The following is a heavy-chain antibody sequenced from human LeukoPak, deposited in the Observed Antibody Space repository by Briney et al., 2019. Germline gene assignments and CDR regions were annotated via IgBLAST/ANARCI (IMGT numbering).Heavy chain of an antibody. J-gene: IGHJ4*02. Sequence: GASVKVSCKASGYTFTGYYMHWVRQAPGQGLEWMGWINPNTGDTKYAEKFQGRVTMTRDTTISTAYMELSRLTSDDAAVYYCASYPRYISSPPFDYWGQGTLVTVSS. V-gene: IGHV1-2*02. CDR2: INPNTGDT. CDR3: ASYPRYISSPPFDY. CDR1: GYTFTGYY. D-gene: IGHD5-12*01.